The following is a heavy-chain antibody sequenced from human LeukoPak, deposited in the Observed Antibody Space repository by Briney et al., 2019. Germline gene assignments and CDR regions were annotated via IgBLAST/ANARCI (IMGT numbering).Heavy chain of an antibody. V-gene: IGHV3-30*04. CDR1: GFTFSSYA. CDR2: ISYDGSNK. D-gene: IGHD6-25*01. CDR3: ARVVWGIAAGASDY. Sequence: PGGSLRLSCAASGFTFSSYAMHWVRQAPGKGLEWVAVISYDGSNKYYADSVKGRFTISRDNSKNTLYLQMNSLRAEDTAVYYCARVVWGIAAGASDYWGQGTLVTVSS. J-gene: IGHJ4*02.